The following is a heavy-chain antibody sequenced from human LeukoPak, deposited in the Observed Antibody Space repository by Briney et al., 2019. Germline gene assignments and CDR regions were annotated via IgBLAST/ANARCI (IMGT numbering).Heavy chain of an antibody. CDR3: ARDARWLQFGYYFDY. CDR2: ISYDGSNK. Sequence: GGSLRLSCAASGFTFSSYAMHWVRQAPGKGLEWVAVISYDGSNKYCADSVKGRFTISRDNSKNTLYLQMNSLRAEDTAVYYCARDARWLQFGYYFDYWGQGTLVTVSS. J-gene: IGHJ4*02. CDR1: GFTFSSYA. V-gene: IGHV3-30-3*01. D-gene: IGHD5-12*01.